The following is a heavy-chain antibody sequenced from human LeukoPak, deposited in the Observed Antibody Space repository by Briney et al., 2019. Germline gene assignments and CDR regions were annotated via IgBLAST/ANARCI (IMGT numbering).Heavy chain of an antibody. J-gene: IGHJ4*02. CDR1: GGSISSYY. CDR3: ARFYDSSGYPDY. CDR2: IYYSGST. V-gene: IGHV4-59*01. Sequence: PSETLSLTCTVSGGSISSYYWSWIRQPPGKGLEWIGYIYYSGSTNYNPSLKSRVTISVDTSKNQFSLKLSSVTAADTAVYYCARFYDSSGYPDYWGQGTLVTVSS. D-gene: IGHD3-22*01.